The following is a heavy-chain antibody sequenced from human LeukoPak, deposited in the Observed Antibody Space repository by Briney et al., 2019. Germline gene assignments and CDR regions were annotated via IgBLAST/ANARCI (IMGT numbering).Heavy chain of an antibody. CDR2: INPNSGGT. CDR3: ARVDIVIIPAAPYYFDY. J-gene: IGHJ4*02. V-gene: IGHV1-2*02. Sequence: GASVTVSCKASGGTFSSYAISWVRQAPGQGLQWMGWINPNSGGTKYAQKFQGRVTMTRDTSISTAYMELSRLRSDDTAVYYCARVDIVIIPAAPYYFDYWGQGTLVTVPS. CDR1: GGTFSSYA. D-gene: IGHD2-2*01.